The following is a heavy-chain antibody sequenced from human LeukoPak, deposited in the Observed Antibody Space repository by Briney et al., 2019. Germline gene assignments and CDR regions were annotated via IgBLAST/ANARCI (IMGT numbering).Heavy chain of an antibody. Sequence: SQTLSLTCAISGDSVSSNSAAWNWIRQSPSRGLEWLGRTYYRSKWYNDYTVSVKTRIIIKPDTSRNQFSLQVNSATPEDTAVYYCARGYGRGMDVWGQGTTVTVSS. CDR1: GDSVSSNSAA. V-gene: IGHV6-1*01. CDR2: TYYRSKWYN. CDR3: ARGYGRGMDV. D-gene: IGHD1-26*01. J-gene: IGHJ6*02.